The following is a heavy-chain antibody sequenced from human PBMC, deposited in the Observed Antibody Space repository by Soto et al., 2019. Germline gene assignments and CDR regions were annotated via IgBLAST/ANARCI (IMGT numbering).Heavy chain of an antibody. Sequence: QVQLQQWGAGLLKPSETLSLTCAVYGGFVSSGSYYWSWIRQPPGKGLEWIGEMSHSGGTHFNPSRESLLTISVDTTKNQFSLKMSSVTAAATALYYCARVERGTATTVVDAFDIWGPGTMVTVSS. CDR3: ARVERGTATTVVDAFDI. V-gene: IGHV4-34*01. CDR1: GGFVSSGSYY. D-gene: IGHD1-1*01. J-gene: IGHJ3*02. CDR2: MSHSGGT.